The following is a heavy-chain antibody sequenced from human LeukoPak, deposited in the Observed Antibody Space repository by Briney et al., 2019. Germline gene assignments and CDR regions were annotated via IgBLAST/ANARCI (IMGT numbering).Heavy chain of an antibody. V-gene: IGHV3-15*01. Sequence: GGSLRLSCAASGFTFSNAWMSWVRQAPGKGLEWVGRIKSKTDGGTTDYAAPVKGRFTIPRDDSKNTLYLQMNSLKTEDTAVYYCTTGTAMVPFDYWGQGTLVTVSS. CDR1: GFTFSNAW. J-gene: IGHJ4*02. D-gene: IGHD5-18*01. CDR2: IKSKTDGGTT. CDR3: TTGTAMVPFDY.